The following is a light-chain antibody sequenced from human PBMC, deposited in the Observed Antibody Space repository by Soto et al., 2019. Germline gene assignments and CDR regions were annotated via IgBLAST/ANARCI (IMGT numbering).Light chain of an antibody. CDR1: QSVGSK. V-gene: IGKV3-15*01. CDR3: QQYKNWPPIT. J-gene: IGKJ5*01. Sequence: DIVMTQSPATLSVSPGERATRSCRASQSVGSKFAWYQQKPGQSPRLLIYDASTRATGVPARFSGSGSGTEFTLTISSLQSEDFAVYYCQQYKNWPPITFGQGTQREIK. CDR2: DAS.